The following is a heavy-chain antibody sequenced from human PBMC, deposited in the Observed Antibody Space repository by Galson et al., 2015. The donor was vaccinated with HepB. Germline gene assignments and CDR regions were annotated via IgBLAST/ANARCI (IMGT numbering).Heavy chain of an antibody. J-gene: IGHJ5*02. CDR2: IHPGDSDI. CDR1: GYSFPNFW. V-gene: IGHV5-51*01. CDR3: ARDSAGSGSYSGRFDP. Sequence: QSGAEVKKPGESLKISCQGSGYSFPNFWIGWERQMPGKGLEWMGIIHPGDSDIRYSPSFQGQVTISADKSISTAYLQWSSLKASDTGIYYCARDSAGSGSYSGRFDPWGQGTLVTVSS. D-gene: IGHD3-10*01.